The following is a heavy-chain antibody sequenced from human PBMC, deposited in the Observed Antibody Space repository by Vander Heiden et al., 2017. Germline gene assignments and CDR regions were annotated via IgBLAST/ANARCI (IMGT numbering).Heavy chain of an antibody. J-gene: IGHJ6*02. CDR1: GFTFSSHW. D-gene: IGHD6-6*01. CDR3: ARDLVYSSSSPYYYYYGMDV. V-gene: IGHV3-74*01. CDR2: INSDGSST. Sequence: EVQLVESGGGLVQPGGSLRLSCAASGFTFSSHWMHWVRQAPGKGLVWVSRINSDGSSTSYADSVKGRFTISRDNAKNTLYLQMNSLRAEDTAVYYCARDLVYSSSSPYYYYYGMDVWGQGTTVTVSS.